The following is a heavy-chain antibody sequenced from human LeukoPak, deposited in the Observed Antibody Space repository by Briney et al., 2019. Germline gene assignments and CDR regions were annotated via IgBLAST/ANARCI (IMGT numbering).Heavy chain of an antibody. V-gene: IGHV3-74*03. D-gene: IGHD3-22*01. J-gene: IGHJ4*02. CDR1: GFTFSGYW. Sequence: HPGGSLRLSCAASGFTFSGYWMHWVRQAPGKGLVWVSRINSDGSSTTYADSVKGRFTISRDNAKNTLYLQMNSLRAEDTAVYYCARDPVYYDSRGYYSGGWYFDYWGQGTLVTVPS. CDR2: INSDGSST. CDR3: ARDPVYYDSRGYYSGGWYFDY.